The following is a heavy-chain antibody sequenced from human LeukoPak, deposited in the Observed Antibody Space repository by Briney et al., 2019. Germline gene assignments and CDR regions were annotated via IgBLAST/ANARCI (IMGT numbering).Heavy chain of an antibody. D-gene: IGHD3-22*01. CDR3: ARDTRPHSSSGYPVDY. Sequence: GGSLRLSCAASGFTFSSYSMNWVRQAPGKGLEWVSSISSSSSYIYYADSVKGRFTISRDNAKNSLYLQMNSLRAEDTAVYYCARDTRPHSSSGYPVDYWGQGTLVTVSS. J-gene: IGHJ4*02. CDR1: GFTFSSYS. V-gene: IGHV3-21*01. CDR2: ISSSSSYI.